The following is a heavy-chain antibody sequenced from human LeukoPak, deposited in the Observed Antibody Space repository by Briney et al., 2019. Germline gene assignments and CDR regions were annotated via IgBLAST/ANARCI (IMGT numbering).Heavy chain of an antibody. CDR1: GFTFSDFW. J-gene: IGHJ4*02. Sequence: GGSLRLSCAASGFTFSDFWMTWARQAPGKGLEWVANIKQDGSEKYYVDSVRGRFTISGDNAKNSLYLQMNSLSAEDTAVYYCVRRGWFGELFPANYWGQGTLVTVSS. D-gene: IGHD3-10*01. V-gene: IGHV3-7*01. CDR2: IKQDGSEK. CDR3: VRRGWFGELFPANY.